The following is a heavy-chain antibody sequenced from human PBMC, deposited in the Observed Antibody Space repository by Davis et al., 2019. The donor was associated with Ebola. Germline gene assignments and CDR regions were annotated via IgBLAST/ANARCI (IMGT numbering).Heavy chain of an antibody. J-gene: IGHJ4*02. D-gene: IGHD3-10*01. CDR3: ARDIGYSFGSGSYSKFDF. CDR2: ISPYNGNT. CDR1: GYSFSIYG. V-gene: IGHV1-18*01. Sequence: ASVQVSCKASGYSFSIYGVSWVRQAPGQGLEWMAWISPYNGNTDYAQKFQGRVTVTIDTSTSTAYMELRSLRSDDTAVYYCARDIGYSFGSGSYSKFDFWGQGTLVTVSS.